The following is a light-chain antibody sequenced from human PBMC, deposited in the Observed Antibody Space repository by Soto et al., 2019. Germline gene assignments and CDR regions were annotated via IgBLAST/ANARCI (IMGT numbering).Light chain of an antibody. Sequence: EIVMTQSPVTLSASPGERATLSCRASQSISNNLAWYQQKPGQAPRLLIYGASTRATGIPARFSGSESGTEFTHSISSQQSEDFAGYYCQQYNNWPRTFGQGTKVEIK. CDR2: GAS. CDR3: QQYNNWPRT. CDR1: QSISNN. J-gene: IGKJ1*01. V-gene: IGKV3-15*01.